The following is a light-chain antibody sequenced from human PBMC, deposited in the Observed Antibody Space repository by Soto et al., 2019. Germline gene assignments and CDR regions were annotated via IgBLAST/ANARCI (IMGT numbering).Light chain of an antibody. CDR1: SSDVGGLDY. CDR2: EVS. Sequence: SVLTQPASVSGSPGQSITISCTGTSSDVGGLDYVSWYQHHPGKAPKLIIHEVSSRPSGVSDRFSGSKSGNTASLTISTLQAEDEANYYCLSYGGSNNYVFGTGTKVTVL. V-gene: IGLV2-14*01. J-gene: IGLJ1*01. CDR3: LSYGGSNNYV.